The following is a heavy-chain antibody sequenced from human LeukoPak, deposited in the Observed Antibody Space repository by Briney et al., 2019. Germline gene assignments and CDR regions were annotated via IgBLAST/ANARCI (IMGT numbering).Heavy chain of an antibody. CDR2: IWSDGSDK. CDR1: GFTFSHYG. V-gene: IGHV3-33*06. Sequence: GGSLRLSCAASGFTFSHYGMHWVRQAPGAGLEWVAVIWSDGSDKYYAKSVKGRFTISRDNSKNSLFLQMDSLRAEDTAVYYCAKDAQRGFDYSNSLQNWGQGILVTVSS. D-gene: IGHD4-11*01. CDR3: AKDAQRGFDYSNSLQN. J-gene: IGHJ1*01.